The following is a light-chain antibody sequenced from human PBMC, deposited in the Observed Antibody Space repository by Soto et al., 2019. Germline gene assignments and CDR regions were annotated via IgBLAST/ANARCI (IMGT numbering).Light chain of an antibody. CDR2: AAS. V-gene: IGKV1-39*01. CDR3: QQSYSTV. CDR1: QSISSY. Sequence: DIQMAQSPTSLSASVGDRVTIPCRASQSISSYLNWYQQKPGKAPKLLIYAASSLQSGVPSRFSGSGSGTDFTLTISSLQPEDFATYYCQQSYSTVFGQGTKVDI. J-gene: IGKJ1*01.